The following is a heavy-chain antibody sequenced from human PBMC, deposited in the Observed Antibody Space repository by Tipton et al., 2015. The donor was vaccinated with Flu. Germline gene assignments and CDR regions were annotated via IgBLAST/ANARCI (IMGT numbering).Heavy chain of an antibody. V-gene: IGHV3-64*01. D-gene: IGHD2-15*01. CDR2: ISDDGGIT. Sequence: GSLRLSCAASGFTFSNYAMHWVRQAPGKGLEYASAISDDGGITHFANSVKGRFTISRDNSKNTLYLQMGGLRAEDMAVYYCAKDQCSGGSCYRSLDYWGQGALVTVSS. J-gene: IGHJ4*02. CDR1: GFTFSNYA. CDR3: AKDQCSGGSCYRSLDY.